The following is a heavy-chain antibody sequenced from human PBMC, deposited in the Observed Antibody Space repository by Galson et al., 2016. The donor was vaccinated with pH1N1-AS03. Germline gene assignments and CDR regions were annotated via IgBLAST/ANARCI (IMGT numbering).Heavy chain of an antibody. Sequence: ETLSLTCSVYGGSFSGYSCSWIRQPPGKGLEWIGEINHSGSTNYNPSLKSRVTMSVDMAKNLISLNMTSVTAADTAVYYCARRANWGFAGRQNWFDPWGQGTLVTVSS. V-gene: IGHV4-34*01. J-gene: IGHJ5*02. D-gene: IGHD7-27*01. CDR2: INHSGST. CDR3: ARRANWGFAGRQNWFDP. CDR1: GGSFSGYS.